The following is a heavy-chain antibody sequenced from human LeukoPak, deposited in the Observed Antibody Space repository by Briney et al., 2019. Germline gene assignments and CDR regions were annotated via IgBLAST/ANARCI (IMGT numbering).Heavy chain of an antibody. CDR2: LNPNSGGT. D-gene: IGHD2-15*01. CDR3: ARGGGGSLEYFHH. Sequence: ASVKLSCKASGYTFTGYYMHWVRQAPGQGLEWMGWLNPNSGGTNYAQNFQGRVTMTGDTSINTASMELSRLRSDDTAVYYCARGGGGSLEYFHHWGQGTLVTVSS. V-gene: IGHV1-2*02. J-gene: IGHJ1*01. CDR1: GYTFTGYY.